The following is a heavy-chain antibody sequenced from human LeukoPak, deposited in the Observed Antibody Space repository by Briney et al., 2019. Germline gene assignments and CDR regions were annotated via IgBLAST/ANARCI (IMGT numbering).Heavy chain of an antibody. V-gene: IGHV3-11*04. CDR3: ARDRGIAVAF. CDR1: GRTFSDYY. J-gene: IGHJ4*02. CDR2: ISSSRSTI. Sequence: PGGSLTLSCAASGRTFSDYYMSWLRQAPGQGLEWVAYISSSRSTIFYADSVKGRFTIFRDNSKNSLYLQMNSLRAEDTAVYYCARDRGIAVAFWGQGTLGTVSS. D-gene: IGHD6-19*01.